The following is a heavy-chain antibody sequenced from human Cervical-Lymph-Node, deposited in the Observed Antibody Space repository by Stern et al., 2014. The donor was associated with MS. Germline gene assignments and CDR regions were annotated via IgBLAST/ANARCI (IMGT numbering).Heavy chain of an antibody. CDR2: INAGNGNT. V-gene: IGHV1-3*01. CDR3: ARDYGDSPGPFDY. CDR1: GYTFTSYA. D-gene: IGHD4-17*01. J-gene: IGHJ4*02. Sequence: VQLVESGAEVKKPGASVKVSCKASGYTFTSYAMHWVRQAPGQRLEWMGWINAGNGNTKYSQKFQGRVTITRDTSASTAYMELSSLRSEDTAVYYCARDYGDSPGPFDYWGQGTLVTVSS.